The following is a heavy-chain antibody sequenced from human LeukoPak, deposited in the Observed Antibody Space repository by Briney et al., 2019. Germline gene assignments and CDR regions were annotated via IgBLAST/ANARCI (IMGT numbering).Heavy chain of an antibody. V-gene: IGHV4-4*02. CDR1: GGSISSSNW. CDR3: ARGSAVAGTPQVFDY. CDR2: IYHSGST. D-gene: IGHD6-19*01. J-gene: IGHJ4*02. Sequence: SGTLSLTCAVSGGSISSSNWWSWVRQPPGKGLEWIGEIYHSGSTNYNPSLKSRVTISVDKSKNQFSLKLSSVTAADTAVYYCARGSAVAGTPQVFDYWGQGTLVTVSS.